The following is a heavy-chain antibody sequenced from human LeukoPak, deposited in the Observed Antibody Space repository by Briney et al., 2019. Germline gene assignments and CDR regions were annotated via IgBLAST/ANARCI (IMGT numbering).Heavy chain of an antibody. D-gene: IGHD3-10*02. CDR3: AELGITMIGGV. V-gene: IGHV3-23*01. CDR1: GFPLSRSA. CDR2: ISGSGSGGST. J-gene: IGHJ6*04. Sequence: GGSLRLSCAASGFPLSRSAMSWVRQAPGKGLEWVSNISGSGSGGSTYYADSVKGRFTISRDNSKNTLYLQMNSLRAEGTAVYYCAELGITMIGGVWGKGTTVTISS.